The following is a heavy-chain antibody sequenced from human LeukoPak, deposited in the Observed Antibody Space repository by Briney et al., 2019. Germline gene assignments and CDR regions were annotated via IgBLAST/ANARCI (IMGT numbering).Heavy chain of an antibody. Sequence: GGSLRLSCAASGFTFSIYAINWVRQAPGKGREWVSAICSNDNNTYYANSVKGRFTISRDNSKNTLSLQLNSLRAEDTAVYYCAKGTSSSCYSAPNYWGQGTLVTVSS. CDR1: GFTFSIYA. CDR3: AKGTSSSCYSAPNY. V-gene: IGHV3-23*01. D-gene: IGHD2-15*01. J-gene: IGHJ4*02. CDR2: ICSNDNNT.